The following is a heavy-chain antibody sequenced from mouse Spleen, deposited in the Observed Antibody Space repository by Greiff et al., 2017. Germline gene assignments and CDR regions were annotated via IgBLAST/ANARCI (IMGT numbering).Heavy chain of an antibody. CDR2: ISSGGGNT. J-gene: IGHJ3*01. D-gene: IGHD5-1*01. CDR1: GFTFSSYA. CDR3: ARHLPGGFAY. Sequence: EVKLVESGGGLVKLGGSLKLSCAASGFTFSSYAMSWVRQTPEKRLEWVATISSGGGNTYYPDSVKGRFTISRDNAKNTLYLQMSSLKSEDTAMYYCARHLPGGFAYWGLGTLVTVSA. V-gene: IGHV5-9*04.